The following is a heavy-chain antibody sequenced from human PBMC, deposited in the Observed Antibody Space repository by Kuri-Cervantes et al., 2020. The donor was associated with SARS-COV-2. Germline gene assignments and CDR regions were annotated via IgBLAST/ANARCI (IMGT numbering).Heavy chain of an antibody. CDR1: GFTFSSYS. CDR2: ISSSSSYI. V-gene: IGHV3-21*01. D-gene: IGHD3-3*01. J-gene: IGHJ4*02. CDR3: AKDPVYRGTYDLGKLDS. Sequence: GGSLRLSCAASGFTFSSYSMNWVRQAPGKGLEWVSSISSSSSYIYYADSVKGRFTISRDNAKNSLYLQMNSLRVEDTAVYYCAKDPVYRGTYDLGKLDSWGRGTLVTVSS.